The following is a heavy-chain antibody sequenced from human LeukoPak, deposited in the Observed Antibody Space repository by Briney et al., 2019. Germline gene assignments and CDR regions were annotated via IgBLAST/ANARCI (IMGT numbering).Heavy chain of an antibody. CDR2: INQDGSEK. CDR1: GFTFSSYW. CDR3: ARDWAKLRYFDWFKTDAFDI. Sequence: GGSLRLSCAASGFTFSSYWMSWVRQAPGKGLEGVANINQDGSEKYYVDSVKGRFTISRDNAKNSLYLQMNSLRAEDTAVYYCARDWAKLRYFDWFKTDAFDIWGQGTMVTVSS. D-gene: IGHD3-9*01. V-gene: IGHV3-7*01. J-gene: IGHJ3*02.